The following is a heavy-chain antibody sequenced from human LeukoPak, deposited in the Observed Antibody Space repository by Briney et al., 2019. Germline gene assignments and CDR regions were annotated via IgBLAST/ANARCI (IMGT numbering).Heavy chain of an antibody. CDR3: ARVGYDYLFDY. D-gene: IGHD5-12*01. Sequence: GSLRLSCAASGFTFSSYWMSWVRQAPGKGLEWIGFSYYRGSTSYNPSLKNRFTTSIDTSKNQFSLKLSSVTAADTAVYYCARVGYDYLFDYWGRGILVTVSS. CDR1: GFTFSSYW. V-gene: IGHV4-59*06. CDR2: SYYRGST. J-gene: IGHJ4*02.